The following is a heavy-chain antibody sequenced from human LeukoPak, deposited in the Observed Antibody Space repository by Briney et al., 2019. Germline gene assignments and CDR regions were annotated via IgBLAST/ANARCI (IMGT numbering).Heavy chain of an antibody. Sequence: ASVTVSFKASGYTFTSYGISWVRQAHGQGLEWMGWISTYNGNTNYAQNFQGRVTMTTDTSTSTAYMELRSLRSDDTAVYYCARVFGGYSYVWFDPWGQGTLVTVSS. V-gene: IGHV1-18*01. CDR1: GYTFTSYG. J-gene: IGHJ5*02. D-gene: IGHD5-18*01. CDR3: ARVFGGYSYVWFDP. CDR2: ISTYNGNT.